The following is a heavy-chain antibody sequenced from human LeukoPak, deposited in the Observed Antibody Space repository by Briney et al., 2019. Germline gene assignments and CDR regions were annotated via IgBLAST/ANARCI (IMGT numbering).Heavy chain of an antibody. CDR3: AREDYGDYDY. Sequence: GGSLRLSCAASGFTFSSYDMNWVRQAPGKGLEWVSYISSSGSTIYYADSAEGRFTISRDNAKNSLYLQMNSLRAEETAVYYCAREDYGDYDYWGQGTLVTVSS. J-gene: IGHJ4*02. V-gene: IGHV3-48*03. CDR2: ISSSGSTI. CDR1: GFTFSSYD. D-gene: IGHD4-17*01.